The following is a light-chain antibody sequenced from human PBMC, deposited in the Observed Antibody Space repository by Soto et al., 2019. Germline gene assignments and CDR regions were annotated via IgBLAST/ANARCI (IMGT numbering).Light chain of an antibody. J-gene: IGLJ2*01. Sequence: QSVLTQPASVSGSPGQSITISCTGTSSDVGSHNLVSWYQQYPGKAPKLIISEASKRPSGVSNRFSGSKSGSTASLTISGLQAEDEADYYCCSYTSSSTLVVFGGGTKLTVL. CDR1: SSDVGSHNL. V-gene: IGLV2-14*02. CDR3: CSYTSSSTLVV. CDR2: EAS.